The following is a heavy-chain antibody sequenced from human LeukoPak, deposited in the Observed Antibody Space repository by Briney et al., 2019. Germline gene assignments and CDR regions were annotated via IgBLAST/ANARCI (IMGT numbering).Heavy chain of an antibody. Sequence: PSETLSLTCTVSGGSISSYYWSWIRQPPGKGLEWIGYIYYSGSTNYNPSLKSRVTISVKTSKNQFSLKLSSVTAADTAVYYCARNLVGATDYWGQGTLVTVSS. J-gene: IGHJ4*02. CDR2: IYYSGST. CDR3: ARNLVGATDY. V-gene: IGHV4-59*01. CDR1: GGSISSYY. D-gene: IGHD1-26*01.